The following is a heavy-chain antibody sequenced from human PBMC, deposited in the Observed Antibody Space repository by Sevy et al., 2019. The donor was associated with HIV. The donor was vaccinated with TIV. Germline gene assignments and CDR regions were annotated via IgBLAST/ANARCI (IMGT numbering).Heavy chain of an antibody. CDR2: ISSSGSYI. CDR1: GFIFSNYG. CDR3: AREDYSNYYFYAMDV. V-gene: IGHV3-21*01. Sequence: GGSLRLSCAASGFIFSNYGMNWVRQAPGKGLEWVSSISSSGSYIYYGDSMKGRFNISRDNAKNSLFLQMTSLRAEDTAVYYCAREDYSNYYFYAMDVWGQGTTVTVSS. D-gene: IGHD4-4*01. J-gene: IGHJ6*02.